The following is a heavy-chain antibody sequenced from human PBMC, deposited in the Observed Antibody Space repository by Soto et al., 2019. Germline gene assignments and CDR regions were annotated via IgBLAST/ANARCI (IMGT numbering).Heavy chain of an antibody. Sequence: ADTLSLTCAASGSSTSSYYWCWHRQPPGKGREGSGYIYYRGSTNYNPALKGRVTISEDTSKNQFSHEVGSVTAADTAVYYCVGLPWADYGGIFDPRGQGTLVTVSS. CDR2: IYYRGST. D-gene: IGHD4-17*01. V-gene: IGHV4-59*07. CDR1: GSSTSSYY. CDR3: VGLPWADYGGIFDP. J-gene: IGHJ5*02.